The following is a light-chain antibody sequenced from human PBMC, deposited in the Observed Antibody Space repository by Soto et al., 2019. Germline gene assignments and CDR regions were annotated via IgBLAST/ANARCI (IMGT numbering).Light chain of an antibody. V-gene: IGKV3-11*01. CDR3: QQRSNWPRFT. CDR1: QSVSNY. Sequence: EIVLTQSPATLSLSPGERATLSCRASQSVSNYLACYQQKPGQAPRLLIYDASNRATGIPARFSGSGSGTDFTLTISRLEPEDFAVYYCQQRSNWPRFTFGQGTKVEIK. J-gene: IGKJ2*01. CDR2: DAS.